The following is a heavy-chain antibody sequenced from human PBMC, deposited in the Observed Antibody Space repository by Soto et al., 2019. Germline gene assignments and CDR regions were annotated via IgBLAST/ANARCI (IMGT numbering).Heavy chain of an antibody. D-gene: IGHD4-4*01. CDR2: INPNSGGT. V-gene: IGHV1-2*04. CDR1: GYTFTAYY. J-gene: IGHJ6*02. Sequence: ASVKVSCKASGYTFTAYYIHWVRHAPGQGXEWMGVINPNSGGTNYAQKFQGWVTMTRDTSISTAYIEVSRMTSDDTAVYYCARARTTVRRGVQDYYYGMDVWGQGTTVTVSS. CDR3: ARARTTVRRGVQDYYYGMDV.